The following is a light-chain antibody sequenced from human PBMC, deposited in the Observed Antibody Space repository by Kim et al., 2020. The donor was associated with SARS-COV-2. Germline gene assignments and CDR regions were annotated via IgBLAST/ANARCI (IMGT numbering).Light chain of an antibody. CDR1: SLRSCY. Sequence: VALGQTVRITCQGDSLRSCYATWYQQKPGQAPILVIYGKNNRPSGIPDRFAGSSSGNTASLTITETQAGDEADYYCNSRDSNDNVVFGGGTQLTVL. J-gene: IGLJ3*02. V-gene: IGLV3-19*01. CDR2: GKN. CDR3: NSRDSNDNVV.